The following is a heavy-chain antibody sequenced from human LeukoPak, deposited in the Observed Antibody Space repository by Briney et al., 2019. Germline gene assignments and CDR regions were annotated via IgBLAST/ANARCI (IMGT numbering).Heavy chain of an antibody. CDR3: AKDRPNYYGSNGHYYKLNGDC. CDR1: GFTFRSYA. V-gene: IGHV3-23*01. Sequence: GGSLRLSCAASGFTFRSYAMSWVRQAPGKGLAWVSSITSSGAATYYADSVKGRFTISRDNSDNTLYLQMNSLRAEDTDVYYCAKDRPNYYGSNGHYYKLNGDCWGQGTLVTVSS. J-gene: IGHJ4*02. D-gene: IGHD3-22*01. CDR2: ITSSGAAT.